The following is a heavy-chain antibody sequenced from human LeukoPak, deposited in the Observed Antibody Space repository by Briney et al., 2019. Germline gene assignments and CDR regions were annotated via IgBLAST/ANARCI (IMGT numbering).Heavy chain of an antibody. V-gene: IGHV3-48*03. CDR2: ISSSGSTI. D-gene: IGHD3-10*02. Sequence: GGSLRLSCSASGFTFRTYEMNWVRQAPGKGLEWVSYISSSGSTIYYADSVKGRFTISRDNAKNSLYLQMNSLRAEDTAVYYCAELGITMIGGVWGKGTTVTISS. CDR1: GFTFRTYE. CDR3: AELGITMIGGV. J-gene: IGHJ6*04.